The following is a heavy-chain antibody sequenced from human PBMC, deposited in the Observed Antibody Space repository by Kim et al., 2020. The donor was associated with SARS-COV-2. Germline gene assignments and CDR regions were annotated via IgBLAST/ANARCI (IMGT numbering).Heavy chain of an antibody. CDR3: ARARSITMIVVVITYFDY. CDR1: GGSISSGGYY. V-gene: IGHV4-31*03. D-gene: IGHD3-22*01. Sequence: SETLSLTCTVSGGSISSGGYYWSWIRQHPGKGLEWIGYIYYSGSTHYNPSLKSRVTISVDTSKNQFSLKLSSVTAADTAVYYCARARSITMIVVVITYFDYWGQGTLVTVSS. J-gene: IGHJ4*02. CDR2: IYYSGST.